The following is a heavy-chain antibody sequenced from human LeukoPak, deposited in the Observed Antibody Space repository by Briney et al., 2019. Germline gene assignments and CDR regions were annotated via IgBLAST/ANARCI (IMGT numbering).Heavy chain of an antibody. Sequence: GGSLRLSCGASGFTFSSYEMNWVRQGPGKGLEWFSYISSGGGTIYYADSVKGRFTISRDNAKNSLYLQMNSLRAEDTAVYYCVRDLDYWGQGTLVTVSS. CDR2: ISSGGGTI. CDR1: GFTFSSYE. V-gene: IGHV3-48*03. CDR3: VRDLDY. J-gene: IGHJ4*02.